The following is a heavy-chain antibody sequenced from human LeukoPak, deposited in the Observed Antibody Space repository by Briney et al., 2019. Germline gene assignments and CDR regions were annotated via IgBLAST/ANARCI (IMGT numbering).Heavy chain of an antibody. D-gene: IGHD4-17*01. J-gene: IGHJ4*02. CDR1: GYTFTSYG. CDR2: INPNSGGT. Sequence: ASVKVSCKASGYTFTSYGISWVRQAPGQGLEWMRWINPNSGGTNYAQKFQGRVTMTRDTSISTAYMELSRLRSDDTAVYYCASTVTTFVRFDYWGQGTLVTVSS. CDR3: ASTVTTFVRFDY. V-gene: IGHV1-2*02.